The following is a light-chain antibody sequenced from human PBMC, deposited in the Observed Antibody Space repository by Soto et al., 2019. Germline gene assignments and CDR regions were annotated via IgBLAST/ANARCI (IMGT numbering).Light chain of an antibody. V-gene: IGKV3-11*01. CDR2: DAS. CDR1: QSVSSY. J-gene: IGKJ5*01. CDR3: QQRNNWPPTT. Sequence: EIVLTQSPATLSLSPGERATLSCRASQSVSSYLAWYQQKPGQAPRLLIYDASNRATGVPARFSGSGSGTDFTLTISSLEPEDFALYYCQQRNNWPPTTFGQGTRLEIK.